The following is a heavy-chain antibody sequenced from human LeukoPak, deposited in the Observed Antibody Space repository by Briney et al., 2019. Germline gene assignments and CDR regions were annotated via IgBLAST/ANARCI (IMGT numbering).Heavy chain of an antibody. V-gene: IGHV1-69*13. CDR2: IIPIFGTA. J-gene: IGHJ4*02. CDR3: ARDADYGSFDY. Sequence: ASVRVSCKASGGTFSSYAISWVRQAPGQGLEWMGGIIPIFGTANYVQKFQGRVTITADESTSTAYMELSSLRSEDTAVYYCARDADYGSFDYWGQGTLVTVSS. D-gene: IGHD3-10*01. CDR1: GGTFSSYA.